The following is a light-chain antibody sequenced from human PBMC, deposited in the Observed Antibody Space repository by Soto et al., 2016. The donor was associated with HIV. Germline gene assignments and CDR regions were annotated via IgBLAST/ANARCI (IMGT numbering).Light chain of an antibody. V-gene: IGKV1-9*01. CDR3: QQLTSYPLT. CDR1: RGISTH. CDR2: AAS. Sequence: DIQLTQSPSFLSASVGDRVSITCRASRGISTHLAWYQQKPGKAPKLLMYAASTLQSGVPSRFGGSGSGTEFTLTINSLQPEDSATYYCQQLTSYPLTFGGGTKVEI. J-gene: IGKJ4*01.